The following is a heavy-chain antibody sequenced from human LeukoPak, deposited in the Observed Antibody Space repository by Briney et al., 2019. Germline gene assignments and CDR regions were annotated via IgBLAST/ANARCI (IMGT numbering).Heavy chain of an antibody. CDR3: ARDPQVVVAATGNWFDP. Sequence: ASVKVSCKASGYTFTSYGISWVRQAPGQGLEWMGWISAYNGNTNYAQKLQGRVTMTTDTSTSTAYMELRSLRSDDTAVYYCARDPQVVVAATGNWFDPWGQGTLLTVSS. CDR2: ISAYNGNT. J-gene: IGHJ5*02. V-gene: IGHV1-18*01. D-gene: IGHD2-15*01. CDR1: GYTFTSYG.